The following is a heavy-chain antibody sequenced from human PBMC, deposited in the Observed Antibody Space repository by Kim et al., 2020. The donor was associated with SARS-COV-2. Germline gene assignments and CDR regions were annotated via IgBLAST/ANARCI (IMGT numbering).Heavy chain of an antibody. J-gene: IGHJ6*02. Sequence: GGSLRLSCAASGFTFSSYSMNWVRQAPGKGLEWVSYISSSSSTIYYADSVKGRFTISRDNAKNSLYLQMNSLRDEDTAVYYCAREQRYYGSGSYYPPYYYYYGMYVWGQGTTVTVSS. CDR3: AREQRYYGSGSYYPPYYYYYGMYV. CDR2: ISSSSSTI. CDR1: GFTFSSYS. D-gene: IGHD3-10*01. V-gene: IGHV3-48*02.